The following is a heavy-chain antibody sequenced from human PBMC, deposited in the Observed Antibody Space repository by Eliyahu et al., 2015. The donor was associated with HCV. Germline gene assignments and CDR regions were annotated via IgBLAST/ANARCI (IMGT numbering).Heavy chain of an antibody. Sequence: QVRLQESGPGLVKASETLSLTCTVSGASVSSGSPYWSWIRQPPGKGLEWIGQIYYSGSTXYNPTLKSRVTISLDTSKNQFSLRLNSVTAADTAVYYCARFFSPWGQGTLVTVSS. CDR3: ARFFSP. CDR1: GASVSSGSPY. J-gene: IGHJ5*02. V-gene: IGHV4-61*01. CDR2: IYYSGST.